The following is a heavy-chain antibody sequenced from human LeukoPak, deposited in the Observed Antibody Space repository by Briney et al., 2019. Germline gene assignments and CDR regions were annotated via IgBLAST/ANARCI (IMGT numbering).Heavy chain of an antibody. Sequence: AGSLRLSCAASGFSFSSYTMNWVRQAPGKGLEWVSSISSSSSYIYYADPLKGRFTISRDNAKNSLYLQMNSLRAEDTAVYYCARDGRRRDYCDSGSCYWYLDLWGRGTLVTVSS. D-gene: IGHD2-15*01. J-gene: IGHJ2*01. CDR3: ARDGRRRDYCDSGSCYWYLDL. CDR2: ISSSSSYI. V-gene: IGHV3-21*01. CDR1: GFSFSSYT.